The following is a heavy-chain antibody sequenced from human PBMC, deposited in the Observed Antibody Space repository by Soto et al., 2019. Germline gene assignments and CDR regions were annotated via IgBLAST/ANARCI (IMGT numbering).Heavy chain of an antibody. CDR2: ISYDGSNK. Sequence: PGGSLRLSCAASGFTFSSYAMHWVRQAPGKGLEWVAVISYDGSNKYYADSVKGRFTISRDNSKNTLYLQMNSLRAEDTGVYYCARVALAWELAGGHAFDIWGRGTMVTVSS. CDR1: GFTFSSYA. J-gene: IGHJ3*02. CDR3: ARVALAWELAGGHAFDI. D-gene: IGHD1-26*01. V-gene: IGHV3-30-3*01.